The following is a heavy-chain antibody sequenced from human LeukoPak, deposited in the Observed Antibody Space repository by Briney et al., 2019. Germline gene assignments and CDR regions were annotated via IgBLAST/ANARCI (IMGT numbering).Heavy chain of an antibody. V-gene: IGHV3-7*01. D-gene: IGHD6-13*01. CDR1: GFNFSAYW. J-gene: IGHJ4*02. CDR2: IKEDGSEK. Sequence: QAGGSLRLSCAASGFNFSAYWMSWVRQAPGKGLEWVANIKEDGSEKHYVDSVRGRFSVSRDNAKNSLYPQMSSLRADNTAVYYCGSGSTWLPRGQGTLVTVSS. CDR3: GSGSTWLP.